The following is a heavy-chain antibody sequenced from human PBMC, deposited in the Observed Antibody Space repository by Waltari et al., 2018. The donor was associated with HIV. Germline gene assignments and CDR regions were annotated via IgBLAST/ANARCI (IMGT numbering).Heavy chain of an antibody. CDR1: GGSFTSYS. D-gene: IGHD3-10*01. Sequence: QVQLVQSGTEVRTPASSLKVSCKASGGSFTSYSIPWVRQAPGQGLEWMGRVIPMSGTAMKAQKFQARVTISADKSTTTAYMELTSLRTEDTAVYYCASARETMGVDFDFWGQGTLVTVSS. J-gene: IGHJ4*02. CDR2: VIPMSGTA. V-gene: IGHV1-69*08. CDR3: ASARETMGVDFDF.